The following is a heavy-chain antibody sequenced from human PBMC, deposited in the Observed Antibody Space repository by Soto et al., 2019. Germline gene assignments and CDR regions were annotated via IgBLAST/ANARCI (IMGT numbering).Heavy chain of an antibody. CDR1: GVSISSSSYY. J-gene: IGHJ4*02. Sequence: TSETLSLTCTVSGVSISSSSYYRGWIRPPPGKGLEWIGSIYYSGSTNYNPSLKSRVTISVDTSKNQFSLKLSSVTAADTAVYYCASGGYCSGGSCYPRLFDYWGQGTLVTVSS. D-gene: IGHD2-15*01. V-gene: IGHV4-39*01. CDR2: IYYSGST. CDR3: ASGGYCSGGSCYPRLFDY.